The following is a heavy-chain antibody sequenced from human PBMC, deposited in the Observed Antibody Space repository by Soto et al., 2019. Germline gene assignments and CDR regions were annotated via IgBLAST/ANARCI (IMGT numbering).Heavy chain of an antibody. V-gene: IGHV4-39*01. CDR3: ARHETLASDGGY. CDR2: IYYGVRT. CDR1: GGSISGTSYY. D-gene: IGHD4-17*01. J-gene: IGHJ4*02. Sequence: QLQLQESGPGLVKPSETLSLTCTVSGGSISGTSYYWGWIRQPPGKGLEWIGSIYYGVRTYYNPSLKSRVTISVDTSKNQFCLKLNSVTAADTAVYYCARHETLASDGGYRGQGTLVTVSS.